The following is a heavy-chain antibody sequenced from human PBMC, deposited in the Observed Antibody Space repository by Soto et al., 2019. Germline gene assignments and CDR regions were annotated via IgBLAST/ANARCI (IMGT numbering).Heavy chain of an antibody. Sequence: ASVKVSCKASGGTFSSYAISWVRQAPGQGLEWMGGIIPIFGTANYAQKFQGRVTITADESTSTAYMELSSLRSEDTAVYYCARLEIYCTNGVCYGYGMDVWGQGTTVTVSS. J-gene: IGHJ6*02. CDR2: IIPIFGTA. CDR1: GGTFSSYA. V-gene: IGHV1-69*13. D-gene: IGHD2-8*01. CDR3: ARLEIYCTNGVCYGYGMDV.